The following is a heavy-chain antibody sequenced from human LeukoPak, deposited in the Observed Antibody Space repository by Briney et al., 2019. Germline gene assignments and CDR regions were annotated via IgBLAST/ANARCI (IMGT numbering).Heavy chain of an antibody. CDR2: TYYRSKWYN. J-gene: IGHJ4*02. Sequence: SQTLSLTCAISGDSVSSYSAAWNWIRQSPSRGLEWVGRTYYRSKWYNDYAVSVKSRITINPDTSKNQFSLQLNSVTPEETAVYYWARDQKQQLGPFDYWGQGTLVTVSS. CDR1: GDSVSSYSAA. V-gene: IGHV6-1*01. CDR3: ARDQKQQLGPFDY. D-gene: IGHD6-13*01.